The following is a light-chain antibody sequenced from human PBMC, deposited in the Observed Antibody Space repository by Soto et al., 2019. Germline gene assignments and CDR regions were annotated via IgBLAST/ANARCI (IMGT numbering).Light chain of an antibody. V-gene: IGKV1-5*03. CDR2: KTS. J-gene: IGKJ4*01. Sequence: QMTQSPSAVSASVGDRLTITCRASQSISNWLAWYQQKPGKAPKLLIYKTSNLDSGVPSRFSGSGSGTEFSLTISSLQPEDFATYYCLQHRHYPLTFGGGTKADIK. CDR3: LQHRHYPLT. CDR1: QSISNW.